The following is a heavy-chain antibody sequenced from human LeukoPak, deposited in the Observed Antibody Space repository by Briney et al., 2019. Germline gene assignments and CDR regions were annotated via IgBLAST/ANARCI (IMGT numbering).Heavy chain of an antibody. V-gene: IGHV1-69*13. Sequence: ASVKVSCKASGGTFSSYAISWVRQAPGQGLEWMGGIIPIFGTANYAQKFQGRVTITADESTSTAYMELSSLRSEDAAVYYRARSGYCSSTSCWWFDPWGQGTLVTVSS. CDR1: GGTFSSYA. CDR2: IIPIFGTA. D-gene: IGHD2-2*01. J-gene: IGHJ5*02. CDR3: ARSGYCSSTSCWWFDP.